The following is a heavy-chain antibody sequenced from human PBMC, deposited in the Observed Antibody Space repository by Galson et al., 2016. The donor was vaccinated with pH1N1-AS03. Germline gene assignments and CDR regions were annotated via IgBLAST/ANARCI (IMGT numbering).Heavy chain of an antibody. D-gene: IGHD5-18*01. CDR1: GDSISDGFFY. CDR3: ARGHVDTTLAVDC. CDR2: IYPSGNP. Sequence: SLTCTVSGDSISDGFFYWTWIRQPAGKGLEWIGRIYPSGNPKYNPSLKSRVSISVDTSKNQFSLQLKSVTAGDTAVYFCARGHVDTTLAVDCWGQGTPVTVSS. J-gene: IGHJ4*02. V-gene: IGHV4-61*02.